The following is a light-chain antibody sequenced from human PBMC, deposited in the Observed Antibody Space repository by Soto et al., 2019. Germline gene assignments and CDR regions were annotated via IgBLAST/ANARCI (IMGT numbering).Light chain of an antibody. CDR2: DAS. Sequence: EIVLTQSPATLSLSPGERATLSCRASQSVSSYLAWYQQKPGQAPSRLIYDASYRATGIPARFSGSGSGTDFTLTIISLEPEDFAFYYCQQRSNWPPTFGGGTKVEIK. CDR3: QQRSNWPPT. CDR1: QSVSSY. V-gene: IGKV3-11*01. J-gene: IGKJ4*01.